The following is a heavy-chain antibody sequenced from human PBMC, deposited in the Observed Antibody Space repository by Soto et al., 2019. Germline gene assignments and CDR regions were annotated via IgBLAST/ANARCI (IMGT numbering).Heavy chain of an antibody. CDR2: ISAHNGDT. J-gene: IGHJ4*02. CDR3: ARDWSRYFDSSGLMWFY. Sequence: ASVKVSCKASGYTFNYYGISWVRQAPGQGLEWVGWISAHNGDTKYAQNLQGRLTLATDTSTSTAYMELTSLTSDDTAVYYCARDWSRYFDSSGLMWFYWGQGTLVTVSS. V-gene: IGHV1-18*04. D-gene: IGHD3-22*01. CDR1: GYTFNYYG.